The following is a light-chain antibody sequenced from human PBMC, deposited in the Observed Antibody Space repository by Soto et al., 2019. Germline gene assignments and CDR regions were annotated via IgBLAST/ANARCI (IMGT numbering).Light chain of an antibody. Sequence: EIVLTQSPATLSLSPGERATLSCRASQSVSSTYLAWYQQKPGQAPRLLIYGVSSRATGIPDRFSGSGSGTDFTLTISRLEPEDFAVYYCQQYGSSPPVTFGQGTRLESK. V-gene: IGKV3-20*01. CDR3: QQYGSSPPVT. CDR2: GVS. J-gene: IGKJ5*01. CDR1: QSVSSTY.